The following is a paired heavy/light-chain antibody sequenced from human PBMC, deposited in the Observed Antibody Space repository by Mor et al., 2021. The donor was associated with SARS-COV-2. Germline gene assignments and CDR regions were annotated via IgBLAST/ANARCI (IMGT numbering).Light chain of an antibody. CDR1: QSVNSN. J-gene: IGKJ2*03. CDR3: QQYNNWPYS. V-gene: IGKV3-15*01. Sequence: EIVMTQSPATLSVSPGERATLSCRASQSVNSNLAWYQQKPGQAPRLLIYGASAGATGIPARFSGSGSGTEFTLTISSLQSEDFAVYYCQQYNNWPYSFGQGTKLEIK. CDR2: GAS.
Heavy chain of an antibody. V-gene: IGHV3-73*01. CDR1: GFTFSGSA. Sequence: EVQLVESGGGLVQPGGSLKLSCAASGFTFSGSAVHWVRQASGKGLEWVGLIRSKANNYATVYAASVKGRFTISRDDSKNTAYLQMNSLKTEDTAVYYCTRHPYDSSGYFTNWGQGTLVTVSS. CDR2: IRSKANNYAT. D-gene: IGHD3-22*01. CDR3: TRHPYDSSGYFTN. J-gene: IGHJ4*02.